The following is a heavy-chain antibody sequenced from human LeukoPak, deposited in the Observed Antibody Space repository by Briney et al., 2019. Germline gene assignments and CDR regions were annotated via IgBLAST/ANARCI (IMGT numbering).Heavy chain of an antibody. J-gene: IGHJ2*01. CDR2: IYNSGST. CDR3: ARDKGPYWYFDL. V-gene: IGHV4-59*01. CDR1: GGSISSYY. Sequence: PSETLPLTCTVSGGSISSYYWNWIRQPPGKGVEWIGNIYNSGSTDYNPSLKSRVTDYNPSLKSRVTISVDTSKNQISLKLSSVTAADTAVYYCARDKGPYWYFDLWGRGTLVTVSS.